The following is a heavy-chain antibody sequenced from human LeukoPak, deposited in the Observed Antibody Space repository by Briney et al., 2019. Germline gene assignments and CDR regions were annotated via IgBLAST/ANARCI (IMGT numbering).Heavy chain of an antibody. D-gene: IGHD5-12*01. CDR3: ARGVGYSGFDWGGGSGY. V-gene: IGHV1-8*01. CDR1: GYTLTELS. Sequence: ASVKVSCKVSGYTLTELSMHWVRQAPGQGLEWMGWMNPNSGNTGYAQKFQGRVTMTRNTSISTAYMELSSLRSEDTAVFYCARGVGYSGFDWGGGSGYWGQGTLVTVSS. J-gene: IGHJ4*02. CDR2: MNPNSGNT.